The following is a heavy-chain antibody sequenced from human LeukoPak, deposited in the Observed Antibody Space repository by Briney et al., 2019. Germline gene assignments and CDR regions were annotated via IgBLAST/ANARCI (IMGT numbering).Heavy chain of an antibody. V-gene: IGHV4-59*08. Sequence: SETLSLTCTVSGGSISSYYWSWIRQPPGKGLEWIGYIYYSGSINYNPSLKSRVTISLDTSKNQFSLKLRSVTAADKAVYYCARYSGSDAGFDYWGQGTLVTVSS. D-gene: IGHD2-21*02. CDR1: GGSISSYY. CDR3: ARYSGSDAGFDY. CDR2: IYYSGSI. J-gene: IGHJ4*02.